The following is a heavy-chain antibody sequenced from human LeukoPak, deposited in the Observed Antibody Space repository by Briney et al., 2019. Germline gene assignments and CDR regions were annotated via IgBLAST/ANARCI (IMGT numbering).Heavy chain of an antibody. CDR1: GGTFSSYA. CDR2: IIPIFGTA. Sequence: ASVKVSCKASGGTFSSYAISWVRQAPGQGLEWMGGIIPIFGTANYAQKFQGRVTITADESTSTAYMELSSLRSEDTAVYYCARGSTIFGVAHGGDWFDPWGQGTLVTVSS. CDR3: ARGSTIFGVAHGGDWFDP. D-gene: IGHD3-3*01. V-gene: IGHV1-69*13. J-gene: IGHJ5*02.